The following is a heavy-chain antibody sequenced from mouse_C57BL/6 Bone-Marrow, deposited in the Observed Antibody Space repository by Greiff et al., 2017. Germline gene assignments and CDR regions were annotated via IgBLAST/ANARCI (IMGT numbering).Heavy chain of an antibody. Sequence: EVKLVESGGGLVKPGGSLKLSCAASGFTFSDYGMHWVRQAPEKGLEWVAYISSGSSTIYYADTVKGRFTISRENAKNTLFLQMTSLRSEDTAMYYCAIYYAYFDYWGQGTTLTVSS. CDR3: AIYYAYFDY. J-gene: IGHJ2*01. D-gene: IGHD1-1*01. CDR2: ISSGSSTI. CDR1: GFTFSDYG. V-gene: IGHV5-17*01.